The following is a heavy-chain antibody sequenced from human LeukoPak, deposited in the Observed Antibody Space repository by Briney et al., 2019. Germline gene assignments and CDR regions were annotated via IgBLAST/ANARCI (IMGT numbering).Heavy chain of an antibody. CDR2: IIPIFGTA. CDR3: ARDGDSSGLSPFDY. V-gene: IGHV1-69*13. Sequence: SVKVSCKASGGTFSSYAISWVRQAPGQGLEWMGGIIPIFGTANYAQKFQGRVTITADEPTSTAYMELSSLRSEDTAVYYCARDGDSSGLSPFDYWGQGTLVTVSS. CDR1: GGTFSSYA. J-gene: IGHJ4*02. D-gene: IGHD6-19*01.